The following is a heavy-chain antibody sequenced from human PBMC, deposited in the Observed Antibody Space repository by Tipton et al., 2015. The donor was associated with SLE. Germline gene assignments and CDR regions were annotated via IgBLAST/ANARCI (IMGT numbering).Heavy chain of an antibody. V-gene: IGHV3-30*04. CDR2: ISYDGSYK. CDR1: GFTFSSYA. CDR3: ASLPYDFWSLHYYYSMDV. Sequence: SLRLSCAASGFTFSSYAMHWVRQAPGKRLEWVALISYDGSYKYYADSVKGRFTISRDNSKNTLYLQVNSLRPDDTGVYYCASLPYDFWSLHYYYSMDVWGKGTTVTVSS. J-gene: IGHJ6*03. D-gene: IGHD3-3*01.